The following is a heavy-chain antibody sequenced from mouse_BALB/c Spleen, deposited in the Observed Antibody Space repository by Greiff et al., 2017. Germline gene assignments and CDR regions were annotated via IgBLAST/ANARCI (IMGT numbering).Heavy chain of an antibody. J-gene: IGHJ4*01. CDR3: ARRYRYDEGYAMDY. CDR2: ISSGSSTI. CDR1: GFTFSSFG. V-gene: IGHV5-17*02. Sequence: EVHLVESGGGLVQPGGSRKLSCAASGFTFSSFGMHWVRQAPEKGLEWVAYISSGSSTIYYADTVKGRFTISRDNPKNTLFLQMTSLRSEDTAMYYCARRYRYDEGYAMDYWGQGTSVTVSS. D-gene: IGHD2-14*01.